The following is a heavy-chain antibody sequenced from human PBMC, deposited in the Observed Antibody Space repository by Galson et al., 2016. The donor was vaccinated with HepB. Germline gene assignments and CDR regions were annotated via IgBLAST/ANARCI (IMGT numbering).Heavy chain of an antibody. CDR3: ARAPVTSTTCCYYFDY. CDR2: IKEDGTEK. V-gene: IGHV3-7*03. Sequence: SLRLSCAVSGFSFSSYAMTWVRQAPGKGLEWVANIKEDGTEKCYADSVKGRFTISRDNAKNSLYLQMNSLRAEDTAVYYCARAPVTSTTCCYYFDYWGQGTLVTVSS. J-gene: IGHJ4*02. D-gene: IGHD2-2*01. CDR1: GFSFSSYA.